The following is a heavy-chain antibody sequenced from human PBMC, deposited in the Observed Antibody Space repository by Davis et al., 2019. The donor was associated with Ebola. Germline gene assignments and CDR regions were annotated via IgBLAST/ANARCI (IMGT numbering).Heavy chain of an antibody. CDR2: ISTSSSPI. D-gene: IGHD6-6*01. J-gene: IGHJ3*02. V-gene: IGHV3-48*02. Sequence: GESLKIPCAASAFSFSSYSMNWVRQAPGKGLEWVSYISTSSSPIYYADSVKGRFTISRDNAKNSLYLQMNSLRDEDTAVYYCARDQGAIAARPSAFDMWGQGTMVTVSS. CDR3: ARDQGAIAARPSAFDM. CDR1: AFSFSSYS.